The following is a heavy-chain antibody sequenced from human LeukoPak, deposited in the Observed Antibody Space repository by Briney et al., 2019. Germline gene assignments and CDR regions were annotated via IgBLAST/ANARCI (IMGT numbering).Heavy chain of an antibody. V-gene: IGHV4-34*01. CDR1: GESFSGYY. Sequence: KPSETLSLTCAVYGESFSGYYWSWIRQPPGKGLQWIGEINHSGSTNYNPSLKSRVTISVDTSKNQLSLKLSSVTAADTAVYYCAREPRIQLWLRRYFDYWGQGTLVTVSS. CDR2: INHSGST. J-gene: IGHJ4*02. CDR3: AREPRIQLWLRRYFDY. D-gene: IGHD5-18*01.